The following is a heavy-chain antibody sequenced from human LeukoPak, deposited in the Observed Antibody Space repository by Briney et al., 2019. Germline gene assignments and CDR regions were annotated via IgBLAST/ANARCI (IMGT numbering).Heavy chain of an antibody. CDR3: ARVTSGWNNFDY. CDR2: ISGSGGGT. CDR1: GFTFSSYA. V-gene: IGHV3-23*01. Sequence: GGSLRLSCAASGFTFSSYAMSWVRQAPGKGLEWVSAISGSGGGTYYADSVKGRLTISRDNSKNTLYLQMNSLRAEDTAVYYCARVTSGWNNFDYWGQGTLVTVSS. J-gene: IGHJ4*02. D-gene: IGHD6-19*01.